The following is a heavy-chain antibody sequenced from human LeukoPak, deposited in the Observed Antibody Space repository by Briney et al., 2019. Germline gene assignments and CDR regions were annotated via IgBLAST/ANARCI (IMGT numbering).Heavy chain of an antibody. D-gene: IGHD3-9*01. CDR1: GFTFSSYG. J-gene: IGHJ4*02. CDR2: ISGSGGST. Sequence: GGSLRLSCAASGFTFSSYGMSWVRQASGKGLEWASAISGSGGSTYYADSVEGRFTISRDNSKNTLYLQMNRLRAEDTAVYYCAKTYAGIIGWLFWGQGTLVTVSS. CDR3: AKTYAGIIGWLF. V-gene: IGHV3-23*01.